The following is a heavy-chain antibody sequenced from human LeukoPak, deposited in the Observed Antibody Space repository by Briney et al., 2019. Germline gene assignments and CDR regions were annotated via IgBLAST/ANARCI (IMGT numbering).Heavy chain of an antibody. V-gene: IGHV3-33*06. D-gene: IGHD3-3*01. Sequence: AGGSLRLSCAAPGFTFSSYGMHWVRQAPGKGLEWVAVIWYDGSNKYYADSVKGRFTISRDNSKNTLYLQMNSLRAEDTAVYYCAKDPRGPYDFWSGWGQGTLVTVSS. CDR1: GFTFSSYG. J-gene: IGHJ4*02. CDR2: IWYDGSNK. CDR3: AKDPRGPYDFWSG.